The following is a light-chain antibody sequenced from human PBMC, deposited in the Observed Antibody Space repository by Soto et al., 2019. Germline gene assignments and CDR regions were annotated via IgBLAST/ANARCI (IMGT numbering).Light chain of an antibody. CDR1: QSVSSY. J-gene: IGKJ4*01. CDR3: QQYGSSPLT. Sequence: EIVLTQSPGTLSLSVGERVTLSCRASQSVSSYLAWYQQTPGQAPRLLIYDTSNRATSTPDRFSGSGSGTGFTLTISRLEPEDFTVYYCQQYGSSPLTFGGGTTVEIK. CDR2: DTS. V-gene: IGKV3-20*01.